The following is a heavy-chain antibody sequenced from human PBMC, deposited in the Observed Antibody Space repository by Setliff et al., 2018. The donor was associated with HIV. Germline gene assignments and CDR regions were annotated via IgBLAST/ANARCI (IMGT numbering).Heavy chain of an antibody. CDR3: ARAPNRIGNMVRGVSRAYDI. CDR2: INRNGNT. V-gene: IGHV4-34*01. J-gene: IGHJ3*02. Sequence: SETLSLTCAVYGGSFSGHYWSRIRQPPGKGLEWIGEINRNGNTNYNPSLKSRVTISVDTSKNQFSLKLSSVTAADTGLYFCARAPNRIGNMVRGVSRAYDIWGQGTMVTVSS. D-gene: IGHD3-10*01. CDR1: GGSFSGHY.